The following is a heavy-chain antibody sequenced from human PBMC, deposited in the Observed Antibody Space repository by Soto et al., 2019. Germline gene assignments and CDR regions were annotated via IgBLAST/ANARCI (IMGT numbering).Heavy chain of an antibody. Sequence: PSETLSLTCTVSGGSISSGGYYWSWIRQHPGKGLEWIGYIYYSGSTYYNPSLKSRVTISVDTSKNQFSPKLSSVTAADTAVYYCARAGYSNYLFDYWGQGTLVTVSS. CDR3: ARAGYSNYLFDY. V-gene: IGHV4-31*03. CDR2: IYYSGST. CDR1: GGSISSGGYY. D-gene: IGHD4-4*01. J-gene: IGHJ4*02.